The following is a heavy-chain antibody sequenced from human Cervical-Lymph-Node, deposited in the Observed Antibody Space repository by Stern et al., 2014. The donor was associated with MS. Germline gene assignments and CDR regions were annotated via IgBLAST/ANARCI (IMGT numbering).Heavy chain of an antibody. CDR1: GGSIRTFS. V-gene: IGHV4-59*01. CDR3: ARHSVGVKDFDS. D-gene: IGHD4-23*01. J-gene: IGHJ4*02. Sequence: VQLQESGPGLVKPSETLSLTCTVYGGSIRTFSWSWIPQPPGRGLEWIGCVYYNGTTTYNPSLKSRVTMSVDTSKSQLSLRLHSVTAADTAVYYCARHSVGVKDFDSWGQGTLVTVSS. CDR2: VYYNGTT.